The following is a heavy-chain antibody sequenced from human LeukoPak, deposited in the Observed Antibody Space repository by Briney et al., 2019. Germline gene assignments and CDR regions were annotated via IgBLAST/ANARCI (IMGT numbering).Heavy chain of an antibody. CDR2: AYYTGTS. J-gene: IGHJ4*02. D-gene: IGHD2-2*01. V-gene: IGHV4-59*01. CDR1: GGSLSNYY. CDR3: ATVSGTSSILY. Sequence: SETLSLTCTVSGGSLSNYYWSWIRQPPGKGLEWLGYAYYTGTSKYNPSLKSRLNISVDTSKNQFSLRLTSVTAADTAVYYCATVSGTSSILYWGQGTLVIVSS.